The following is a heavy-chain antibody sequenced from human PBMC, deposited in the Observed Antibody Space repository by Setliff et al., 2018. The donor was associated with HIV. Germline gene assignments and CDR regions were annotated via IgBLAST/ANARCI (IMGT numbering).Heavy chain of an antibody. D-gene: IGHD1-26*01. Sequence: SETLSLTCTVSGYSISSGYYWGWIRQPPGKGLEWIGSIYHSGITYYNSSLKSRVTISVDTSKNQFTLKMTSVTAADTAVYYCARLGYSGSLVGAFDIWGQGTMVTVSS. V-gene: IGHV4-38-2*02. CDR3: ARLGYSGSLVGAFDI. J-gene: IGHJ3*02. CDR1: GYSISSGYY. CDR2: IYHSGIT.